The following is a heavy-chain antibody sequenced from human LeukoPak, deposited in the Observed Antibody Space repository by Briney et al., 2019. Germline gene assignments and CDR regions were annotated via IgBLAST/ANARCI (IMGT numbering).Heavy chain of an antibody. V-gene: IGHV3-33*08. D-gene: IGHD3-10*01. CDR3: ATVTSGLTYFDY. CDR1: GFTFRSYV. Sequence: QPGGSLRLSCAASGFTFRSYVIHWVRQAPGKGLEWVAVIWYDGSNKYYADSVKGRFTISRDNSKNTLYLQMNSLRAEDTAVYYCATVTSGLTYFDYWGQGTLVTVSS. J-gene: IGHJ4*02. CDR2: IWYDGSNK.